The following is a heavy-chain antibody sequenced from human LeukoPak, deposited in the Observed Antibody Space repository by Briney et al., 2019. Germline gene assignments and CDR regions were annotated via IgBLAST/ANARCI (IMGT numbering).Heavy chain of an antibody. Sequence: GGSLRLSCAASGFTFSSYWMSSVRQAPGKGLEWVANIKQDGSEKYYVDSVKGRFTISRDNAKNSLYLQMNSLRAEDTAVYYCARERFTTMVRAPHYYYYMDVWGKGTTVTISS. CDR2: IKQDGSEK. CDR1: GFTFSSYW. J-gene: IGHJ6*03. V-gene: IGHV3-7*01. D-gene: IGHD3-10*01. CDR3: ARERFTTMVRAPHYYYYMDV.